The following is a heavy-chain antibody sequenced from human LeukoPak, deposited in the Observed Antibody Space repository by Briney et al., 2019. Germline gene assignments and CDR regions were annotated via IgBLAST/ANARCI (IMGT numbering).Heavy chain of an antibody. CDR1: GFTFSSYG. J-gene: IGHJ4*02. CDR3: AKDQAMIVVVMRYFDY. V-gene: IGHV3-30*02. D-gene: IGHD3-22*01. Sequence: GGSLRLSCAASGFTFSSYGMHWVRQAPGKGLEWVAFIRYDGSNKYYADSVKGRFTISRDNSKNTLYLQMNSLRAEDTAVYYCAKDQAMIVVVMRYFDYWGQGTLVTVSS. CDR2: IRYDGSNK.